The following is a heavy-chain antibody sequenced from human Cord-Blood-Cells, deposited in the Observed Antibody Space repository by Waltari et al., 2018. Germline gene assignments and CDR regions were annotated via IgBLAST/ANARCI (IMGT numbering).Heavy chain of an antibody. J-gene: IGHJ4*02. CDR2: INPNGGGT. D-gene: IGHD6-13*01. CDR3: ARLIAAAGTSDY. CDR1: GYTFTGYY. V-gene: IGHV1-2*06. Sequence: QVQLVQSGAEVKKPGASVKVSCKASGYTFTGYYMHWVRQAPGQGLEWMGRINPNGGGTNYAQKFQGRVTMTRDTSISTAYMELSRLRSDDTAVYYCARLIAAAGTSDYWGQGTLVTVSS.